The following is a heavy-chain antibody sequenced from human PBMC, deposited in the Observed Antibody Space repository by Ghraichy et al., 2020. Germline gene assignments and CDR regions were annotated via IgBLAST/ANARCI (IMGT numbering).Heavy chain of an antibody. CDR2: INPNSGDR. J-gene: IGHJ3*02. CDR1: GYTFSGHY. V-gene: IGHV1-2*02. CDR3: ARSSGVNWDDAFDI. Sequence: ASVKVSCKASGYTFSGHYMYWVRQAPGQGLEWMGWINPNSGDRKYAQKFQGRVTMTRDTSISTAYMELSRLRSDDTAIYYCARSSGVNWDDAFDIWGQGTVVTVSS. D-gene: IGHD1-1*01.